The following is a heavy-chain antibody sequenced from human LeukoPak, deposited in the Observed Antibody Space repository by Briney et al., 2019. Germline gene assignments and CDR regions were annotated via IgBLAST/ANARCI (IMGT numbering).Heavy chain of an antibody. CDR3: ASSRGSGSFNILRNWYFDL. D-gene: IGHD3-10*01. J-gene: IGHJ2*01. V-gene: IGHV3-53*01. CDR2: IYSGGST. Sequence: GGSLRLSCAASGFTFSSYTMNWVRQAPGKGLEWVSVIYSGGSTYYADSVKGRFTISRDNSKNTLYLQMNSLRAEDTAVYYCASSRGSGSFNILRNWYFDLWGRGTLVTVSS. CDR1: GFTFSSYT.